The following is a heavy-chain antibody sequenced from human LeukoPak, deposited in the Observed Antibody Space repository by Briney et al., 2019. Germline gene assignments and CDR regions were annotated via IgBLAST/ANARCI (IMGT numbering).Heavy chain of an antibody. V-gene: IGHV1-18*01. CDR3: ASNTQTAAGTTIFDY. Sequence: GASVKVSCKASGYTFTSYGISWVRQAPGQGLEWMGWTSAYNGNTNYAQKLQGRVTMTTDTSTSTAYMELRSLRSDDTAVYYCASNTQTAAGTTIFDYWGQGTLVTVSS. CDR1: GYTFTSYG. CDR2: TSAYNGNT. D-gene: IGHD6-13*01. J-gene: IGHJ4*02.